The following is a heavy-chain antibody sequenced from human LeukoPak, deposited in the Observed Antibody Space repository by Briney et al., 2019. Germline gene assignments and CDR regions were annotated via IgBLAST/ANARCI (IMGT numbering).Heavy chain of an antibody. Sequence: GGSLRLSCAASGFTFSSYGMHWVRQAPGKGLEWVAVIWYDGSNKYYADSVKGRFTISRDNSKNTLYLQMNSLRAEDTAVYYCAKDRTVRTRGRFDPWGQGTLVTVSS. CDR2: IWYDGSNK. V-gene: IGHV3-33*06. CDR1: GFTFSSYG. J-gene: IGHJ5*02. D-gene: IGHD3-10*01. CDR3: AKDRTVRTRGRFDP.